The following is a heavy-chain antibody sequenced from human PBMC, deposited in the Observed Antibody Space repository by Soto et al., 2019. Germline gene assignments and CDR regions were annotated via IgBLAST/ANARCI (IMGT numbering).Heavy chain of an antibody. D-gene: IGHD3-10*01. Sequence: QVQLVQSGAEVKKPGASVKVSCKASGYTFTSYGISWVRQAPGQGLEWMGWISTYNGNTNYAQKLQGRVTMTTDTXTXIAYMELRSLRSDDTAVYYCARYGSGLRNYYYGMDVWGQGTTVTVSS. CDR1: GYTFTSYG. J-gene: IGHJ6*02. CDR2: ISTYNGNT. CDR3: ARYGSGLRNYYYGMDV. V-gene: IGHV1-18*01.